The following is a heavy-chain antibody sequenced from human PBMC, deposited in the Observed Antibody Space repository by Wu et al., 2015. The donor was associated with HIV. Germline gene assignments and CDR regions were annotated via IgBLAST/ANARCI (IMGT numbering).Heavy chain of an antibody. CDR3: GRRGSWGDRTTIIRGGVDV. J-gene: IGHJ6*02. Sequence: QVQLVQSGAEVKKPGASVKVSCSASGYTFINYDISWVRQATGRGLEWMGYMSPNRGNAGYAQKFQGRVTMSRNISTTTAHMELSSLTSEDTAVYYCGRRGSWGDRTTIIRGGVDVWGQGTTVSVSS. CDR2: MSPNRGNA. CDR1: GYTFINYD. D-gene: IGHD3-10*01. V-gene: IGHV1-8*02.